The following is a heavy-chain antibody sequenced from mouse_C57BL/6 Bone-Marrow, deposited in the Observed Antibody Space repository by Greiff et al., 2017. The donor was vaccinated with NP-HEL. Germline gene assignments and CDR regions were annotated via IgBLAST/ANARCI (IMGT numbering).Heavy chain of an antibody. J-gene: IGHJ1*03. CDR1: EYEFPSHD. D-gene: IGHD2-4*01. V-gene: IGHV5-2*01. CDR2: INSDGGST. CDR3: ARSFYDYDKNWYFDV. Sequence: EVQRVESGGGLVQPGESLKLSCESNEYEFPSHDMSWVRKTPEKRLELVAAINSDGGSTYYPDTMERRFIISRDNTKKTLYLQMSSLRSEDTALYYCARSFYDYDKNWYFDVWGTGTTVTVSS.